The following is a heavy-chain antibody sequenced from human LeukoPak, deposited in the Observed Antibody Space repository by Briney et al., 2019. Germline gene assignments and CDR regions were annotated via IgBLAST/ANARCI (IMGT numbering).Heavy chain of an antibody. CDR3: VRSRGYSYRYSYYFDY. V-gene: IGHV5-51*01. CDR2: IYPGDSET. CDR1: GYSFTTNW. Sequence: GESLQISCKGSGYSFTTNWIGWVRQMPGKGLEWMGIIYPGDSETRYSPSFQGQVTISADKSITTAYLQWSSLKASDTAMYYCVRSRGYSYRYSYYFDYWGQGTLVTVSS. D-gene: IGHD5-18*01. J-gene: IGHJ4*02.